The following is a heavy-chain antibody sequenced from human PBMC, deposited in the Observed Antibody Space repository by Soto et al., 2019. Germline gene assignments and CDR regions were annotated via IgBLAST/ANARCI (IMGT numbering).Heavy chain of an antibody. D-gene: IGHD3-22*01. CDR2: IIPIFGTA. CDR1: GGTFSSYA. V-gene: IGHV1-69*13. J-gene: IGHJ3*02. CDR3: ARDPTDPYDSSAFDI. Sequence: SVKVSCKASGGTFSSYAISWVRQAPGQGLEWMGGIIPIFGTANYAQKFQGRVTITADESTSTAYMELSSLRSEDTAVYYCARDPTDPYDSSAFDIWGQGTMVTVSS.